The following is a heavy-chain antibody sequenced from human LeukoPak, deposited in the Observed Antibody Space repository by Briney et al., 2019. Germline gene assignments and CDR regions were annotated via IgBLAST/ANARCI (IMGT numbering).Heavy chain of an antibody. CDR1: GYSFTSYW. CDR2: IYPGDSDT. V-gene: IGHV5-51*01. Sequence: GESLKISCKGSGYSFTSYWIGWVRQMPGKGLGWMGIIYPGDSDTRYSPSFQGQVTISADKSISTAYLQWSSLKASDTAMYYCARQYCSSTSCYTSWFDPWGQGTLVTVSS. CDR3: ARQYCSSTSCYTSWFDP. D-gene: IGHD2-2*02. J-gene: IGHJ5*02.